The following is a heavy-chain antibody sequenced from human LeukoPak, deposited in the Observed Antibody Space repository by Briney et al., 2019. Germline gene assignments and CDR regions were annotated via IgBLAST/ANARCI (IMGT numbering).Heavy chain of an antibody. V-gene: IGHV3-74*01. CDR1: GFTFSSYW. CDR2: INSDGSST. CDR3: ASSALKY. J-gene: IGHJ4*02. Sequence: GGSLRLSCEADGFTFSSYWLHWVGHAPGKGLVWVSRINSDGSSTSYADSVKGRFTISRDNAKNTLYLQMNSPRAEDTAVYYCASSALKYWGQGTLVTVSS.